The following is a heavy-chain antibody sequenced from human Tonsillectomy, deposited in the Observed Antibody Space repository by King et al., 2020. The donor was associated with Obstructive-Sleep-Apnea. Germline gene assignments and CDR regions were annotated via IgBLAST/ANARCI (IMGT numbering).Heavy chain of an antibody. CDR1: GFTFSSFG. V-gene: IGHV3-30*02. Sequence: VQLVESGGGVVQPGGSLRLSCAASGFTFSSFGMHWVRQAPGKGLEWLSFIEYDGSYEYYADSVKGRFTISRDNSKNTLYLQMNSLRAEDTAVFYCAKESYYGSSGMGADAFDIWGQGTMVTVSS. CDR3: AKESYYGSSGMGADAFDI. CDR2: IEYDGSYE. D-gene: IGHD3-22*01. J-gene: IGHJ3*02.